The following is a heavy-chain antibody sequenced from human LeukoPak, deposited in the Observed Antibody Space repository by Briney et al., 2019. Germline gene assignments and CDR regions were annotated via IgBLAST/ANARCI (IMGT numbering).Heavy chain of an antibody. Sequence: GGSLRLSCAASGFTFSGCAMSWVRQAPGQGLEWVSAIRGSGGTTYYADPVKGRFTIPRDNSKDTLYLPMNSLRAEDTAVYYCAKGLYDWLSDTDYWGQGTLVTVSS. V-gene: IGHV3-23*01. CDR3: AKGLYDWLSDTDY. D-gene: IGHD3-9*01. J-gene: IGHJ4*02. CDR2: IRGSGGTT. CDR1: GFTFSGCA.